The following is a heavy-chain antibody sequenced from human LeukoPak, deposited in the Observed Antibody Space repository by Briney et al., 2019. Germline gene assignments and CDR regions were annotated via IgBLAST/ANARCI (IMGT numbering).Heavy chain of an antibody. CDR2: IYYSGST. V-gene: IGHV4-59*08. CDR1: GGSINSSY. Sequence: PSETLSLTCTVSGGSINSSYWNWIRQPPGKGLEWIGHIYYSGSTNYNPSLKSRVTVSVDTSKNQFSLKLSSVTAADTAVYYCARRRYGYYFDYWGQGTLVTVSS. J-gene: IGHJ4*02. CDR3: ARRRYGYYFDY. D-gene: IGHD5-18*01.